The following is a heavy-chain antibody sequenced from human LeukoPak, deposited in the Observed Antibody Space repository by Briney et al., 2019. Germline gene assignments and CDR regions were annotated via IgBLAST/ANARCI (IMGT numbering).Heavy chain of an antibody. CDR2: ISWNSGSI. CDR1: GFTFDDYA. J-gene: IGHJ4*02. D-gene: IGHD6-19*01. CDR3: ARHSSGWYYFDY. Sequence: QAGGSLRLSCAASGFTFDDYAMHWVRQAPGKGLEWVSGISWNSGSIGYADSVKGRFTISRDNAKNSLYLQMNSLRAEDTAVYYCARHSSGWYYFDYWGQGTLVTVSS. V-gene: IGHV3-9*01.